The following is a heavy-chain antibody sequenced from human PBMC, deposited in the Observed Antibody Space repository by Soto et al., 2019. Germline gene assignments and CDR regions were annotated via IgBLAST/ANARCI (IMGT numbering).Heavy chain of an antibody. V-gene: IGHV4-31*03. CDR3: ARRYGDAFDI. D-gene: IGHD4-17*01. J-gene: IGHJ3*02. CDR1: GGSITRGAYY. CDR2: INKSGRG. Sequence: SETLSLTCTVSGGSITRGAYYWSWIRRHPEKGLEWIGYINKSGRGYYNPSLKSRSTISIDTSTNQFSLKLTSVTAADTAVYYCARRYGDAFDIWGQGTMVTVS.